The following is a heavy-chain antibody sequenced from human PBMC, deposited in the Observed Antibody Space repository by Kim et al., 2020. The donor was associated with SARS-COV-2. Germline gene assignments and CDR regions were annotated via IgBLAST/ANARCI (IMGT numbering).Heavy chain of an antibody. V-gene: IGHV2-70*11. CDR3: VRTPAVTTSYYFDS. D-gene: IGHD4-4*01. Sequence: SGPTLVKPTQTLTLTCTFSGFSLPTRGICVSWIRQPPGKALEWLARIDWDNDKYYSTSLKSRLSISKDTSKNQVVLTMTNLDPVDTATYYCVRTPAVTTSYYFDSWGQGTPVTVSS. CDR2: IDWDNDK. J-gene: IGHJ4*02. CDR1: GFSLPTRGIC.